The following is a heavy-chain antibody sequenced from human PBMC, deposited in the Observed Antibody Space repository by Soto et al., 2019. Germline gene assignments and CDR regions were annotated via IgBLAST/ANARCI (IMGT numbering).Heavy chain of an antibody. V-gene: IGHV3-23*01. J-gene: IGHJ4*02. CDR3: AKNYFFDS. CDR1: GFTFSSYA. Sequence: PGGSLRLSCAASGFTFSSYAMTWVRQAPGKGLEWVSTLSGSGGSTYYADSVKGRFTISRDNSKNTLYLQMNSLTAEDTAVYFCAKNYFFDSWGPGTLVTVSS. CDR2: LSGSGGST.